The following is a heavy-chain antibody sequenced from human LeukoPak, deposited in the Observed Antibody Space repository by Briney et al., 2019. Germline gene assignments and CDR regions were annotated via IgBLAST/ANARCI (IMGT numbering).Heavy chain of an antibody. D-gene: IGHD6-13*01. CDR3: ATIGAAAGLQLFDY. Sequence: ASVKVSCEASGYTFTSYAMNWVRQAPGQGLEWMGWINTNTGNPTYAQGFTGRFVFSLDTSVSTAYLQISSLKAEDTAVYYCATIGAAAGLQLFDYWGQGTLVTVSS. CDR1: GYTFTSYA. CDR2: INTNTGNP. V-gene: IGHV7-4-1*02. J-gene: IGHJ4*02.